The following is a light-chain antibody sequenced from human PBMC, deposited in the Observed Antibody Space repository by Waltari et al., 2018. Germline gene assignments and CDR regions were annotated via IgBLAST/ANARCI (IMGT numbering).Light chain of an antibody. CDR1: QSVSSN. V-gene: IGKV3-15*01. J-gene: IGKJ4*01. Sequence: EIVMTQSPATLSVSPGDRATLSCRASQSVSSNLAWYQQKPGQAPRLLIYGASTRATGIPARFSGSGSGTEFTLTISSLQSEDFAVYYCQQYNNWPPLTFGGGTKVEIK. CDR2: GAS. CDR3: QQYNNWPPLT.